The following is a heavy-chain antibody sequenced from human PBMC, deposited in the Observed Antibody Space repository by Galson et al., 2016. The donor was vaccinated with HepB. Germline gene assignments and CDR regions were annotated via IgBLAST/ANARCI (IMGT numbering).Heavy chain of an antibody. CDR2: ISGSGANT. Sequence: SLRLSCAASGFTFSTYAMSWVRQAPGKGLEWVSGISGSGANTYYADSVRGRFSISRDDSKSTLYLQMTNLRVEDTALYYCVADHGGLDCFDFWGRGTMVTVSS. D-gene: IGHD4-23*01. V-gene: IGHV3-23*01. J-gene: IGHJ3*01. CDR1: GFTFSTYA. CDR3: VADHGGLDCFDF.